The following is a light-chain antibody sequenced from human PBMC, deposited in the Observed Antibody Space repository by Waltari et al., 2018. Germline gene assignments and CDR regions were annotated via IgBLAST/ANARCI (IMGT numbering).Light chain of an antibody. Sequence: WYQPPHCEAPKLLIDDVSKRPSGVADRCAGSKSGSTAARTISGLRAEDEADYYCCSYAGMYNYVFGTGTQVTVL. V-gene: IGLV2-11*01. J-gene: IGLJ1*01. CDR2: DVS. CDR3: CSYAGMYNYV.